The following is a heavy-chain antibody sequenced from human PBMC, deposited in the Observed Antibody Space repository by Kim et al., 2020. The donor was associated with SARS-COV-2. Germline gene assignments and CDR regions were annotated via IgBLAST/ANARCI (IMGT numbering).Heavy chain of an antibody. Sequence: SETLSLTCTVSGGSISSSSYYWGWIRQPPGKGLEWIGSIYYSGSTYYNPSLKSRVTISVDTSKNQFSLKLSSVTAADTAVYYCARHPLQTYDFWSGYALPPEYPDNGMDVWGQGTTVTVSS. CDR3: ARHPLQTYDFWSGYALPPEYPDNGMDV. CDR2: IYYSGST. CDR1: GGSISSSSYY. V-gene: IGHV4-39*01. D-gene: IGHD3-3*01. J-gene: IGHJ6*02.